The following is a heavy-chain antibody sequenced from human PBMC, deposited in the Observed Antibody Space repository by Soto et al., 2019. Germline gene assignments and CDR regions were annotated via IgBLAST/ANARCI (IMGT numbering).Heavy chain of an antibody. CDR2: IYYSGST. Sequence: SETLSLTCTVSGGSISSSSYYWGWIRQPPGKGLEWIGSIYYSGSTYYNPSLKSRVTISVDTPKNQFSLKLSSVTAADTAVYYCARHSPRNYYYGMDVWGQGTTVTVSS. CDR3: ARHSPRNYYYGMDV. CDR1: GGSISSSSYY. V-gene: IGHV4-39*01. J-gene: IGHJ6*02.